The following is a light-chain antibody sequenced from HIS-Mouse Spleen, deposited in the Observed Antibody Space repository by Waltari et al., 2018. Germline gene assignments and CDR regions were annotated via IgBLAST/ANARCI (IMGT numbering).Light chain of an antibody. V-gene: IGKV1-33*01. Sequence: DIQMTQSPSSLSASVGDRVTITCQASQDISNYLNWYQQKPVKAPKLLIYDASNLETGVPSRFSGSGSGTDFTFTISSLQPEDIATYYCQQYDNLLTWTFGQGTKVEIK. CDR1: QDISNY. CDR3: QQYDNLLTWT. J-gene: IGKJ1*01. CDR2: DAS.